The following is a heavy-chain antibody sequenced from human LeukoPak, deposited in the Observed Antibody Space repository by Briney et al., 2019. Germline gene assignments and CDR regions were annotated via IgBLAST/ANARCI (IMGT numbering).Heavy chain of an antibody. CDR3: ARDHGIPIVLMVYAQHNWFDP. CDR2: INPNSGGT. CDR1: GYTFTGYY. V-gene: IGHV1-2*02. Sequence: ASVKVSCEASGYTFTGYYMHWVRQAPGQGLEWMGWINPNSGGTNYAQKFQGRVTMTRDTSISTAYMELSRLRSDDTAVYYCARDHGIPIVLMVYAQHNWFDPWGQGTLVTVSS. D-gene: IGHD2-8*01. J-gene: IGHJ5*02.